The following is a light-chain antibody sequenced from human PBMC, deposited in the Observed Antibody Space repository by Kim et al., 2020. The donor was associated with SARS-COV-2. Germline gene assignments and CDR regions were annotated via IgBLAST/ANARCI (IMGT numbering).Light chain of an antibody. CDR1: QSLRSGS. V-gene: IGKV3-20*01. CDR3: QQYGSSPYT. Sequence: LSPGDRAPLPCRASQSLRSGSVAWYPHRPGQAPRLLTYDVNKRAAGIPARISGSGSGTDFTLTISGLEPEDFAVYYCQQYGSSPYTFGQGTKLEI. J-gene: IGKJ2*01. CDR2: DVN.